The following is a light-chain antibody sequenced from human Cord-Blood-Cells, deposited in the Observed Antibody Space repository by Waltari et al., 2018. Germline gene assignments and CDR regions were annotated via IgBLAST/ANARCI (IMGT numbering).Light chain of an antibody. CDR3: AAWDDSLNGLV. V-gene: IGLV1-44*01. Sequence: QSVLTQPPSASGTPGQRVTISCSGSSSNIGSNTAHWYQQLPGTAPKLLIYSNNQRPSGVPDRFSGSKSGTSASLAISGLQSEDEADYYCAAWDDSLNGLVFGGGTKLTVL. CDR1: SSNIGSNT. J-gene: IGLJ2*01. CDR2: SNN.